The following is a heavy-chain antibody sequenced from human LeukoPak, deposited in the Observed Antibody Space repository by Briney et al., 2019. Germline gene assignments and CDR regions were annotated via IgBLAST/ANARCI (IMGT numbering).Heavy chain of an antibody. Sequence: ASVKVSCKASGYTFSGYYLHWMRQAPGQGLEWMGWINPNSSGIIYAQKSQGRVTMTRDTSISTAYMELSRLTSDDAGVYYCARAAVATRGAPVAWFDPWGQGTLVTVSS. CDR2: INPNSSGI. CDR1: GYTFSGYY. J-gene: IGHJ5*02. V-gene: IGHV1-2*02. CDR3: ARAAVATRGAPVAWFDP. D-gene: IGHD5-12*01.